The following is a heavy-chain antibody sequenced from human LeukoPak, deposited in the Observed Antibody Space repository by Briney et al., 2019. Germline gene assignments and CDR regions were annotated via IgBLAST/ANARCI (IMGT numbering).Heavy chain of an antibody. V-gene: IGHV4-39*07. CDR3: ARRLYSTNSGFDY. Sequence: SETLSLTCSVSGGSITSTSYFWGWIRQPPGQGLEWIATFYYSGATYYNPALKSRITISADTSKSQLSLKLSSVTAADTAVYYCARRLYSTNSGFDYWGQGTLVTVSS. D-gene: IGHD2-15*01. CDR2: FYYSGAT. CDR1: GGSITSTSYF. J-gene: IGHJ4*02.